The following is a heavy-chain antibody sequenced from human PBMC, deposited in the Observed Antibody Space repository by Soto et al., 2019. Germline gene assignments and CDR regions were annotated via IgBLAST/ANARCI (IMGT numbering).Heavy chain of an antibody. Sequence: GGSLRLSCAASGFTFSDYYMSWIRQAPGKGLEWVSYISSSGSTIYYADSVKGRFTISRDNAKNSLYLQMNSLRAEDTAMYYCARGVDPRVVATIGGFDYWGQGTLVTVSS. CDR3: ARGVDPRVVATIGGFDY. J-gene: IGHJ4*02. CDR1: GFTFSDYY. D-gene: IGHD5-12*01. V-gene: IGHV3-11*01. CDR2: ISSSGSTI.